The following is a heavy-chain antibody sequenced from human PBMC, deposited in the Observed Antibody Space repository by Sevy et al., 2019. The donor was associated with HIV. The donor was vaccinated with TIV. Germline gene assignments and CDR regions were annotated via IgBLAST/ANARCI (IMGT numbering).Heavy chain of an antibody. V-gene: IGHV3-33*08. CDR3: ASDLGSSSSIGRPLLY. J-gene: IGHJ4*02. D-gene: IGHD6-6*01. Sequence: GGSLRLSCAASGFPFSSYAMHWVRQAPGKGLEWVALIWYDGSNKYYADSVKGRFTISRDNSRNTLYLQMNSLRHEDTAVYYYASDLGSSSSIGRPLLYWGQGTLVTVSS. CDR2: IWYDGSNK. CDR1: GFPFSSYA.